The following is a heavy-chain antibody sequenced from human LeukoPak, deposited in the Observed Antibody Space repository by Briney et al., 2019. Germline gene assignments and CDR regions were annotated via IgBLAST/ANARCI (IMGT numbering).Heavy chain of an antibody. D-gene: IGHD2-15*01. CDR3: ARTYCSGGSCYPDY. Sequence: SETLSLTRTVSGGSISSYYWSWIRQPPGKGLEWIGYIYHSGSTYYNPSLKSRVTISVDRSKNQFSLKLSSVTAADTAVYYCARTYCSGGSCYPDYWGQGTLVAVSS. CDR1: GGSISSYY. CDR2: IYHSGST. V-gene: IGHV4-59*12. J-gene: IGHJ4*02.